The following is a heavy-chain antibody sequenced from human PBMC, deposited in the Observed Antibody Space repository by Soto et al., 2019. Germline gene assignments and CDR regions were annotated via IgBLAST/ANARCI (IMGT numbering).Heavy chain of an antibody. V-gene: IGHV3-21*01. J-gene: IGHJ4*02. D-gene: IGHD5-18*01. CDR1: GFTFSTYS. CDR2: ISDDGASI. CDR3: ARENSVQAWLHHFDH. Sequence: GGSLRLSCAASGFTFSTYSMNWVRQAPGRGLEWVSSISDDGASIYYADSLKGRFTISRDNAKNSLSLQMNNLRAEDTAVYYCARENSVQAWLHHFDHWGLGTLVTVSS.